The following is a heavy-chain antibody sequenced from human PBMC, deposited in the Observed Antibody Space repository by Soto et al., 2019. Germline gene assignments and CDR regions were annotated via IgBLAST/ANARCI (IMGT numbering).Heavy chain of an antibody. CDR1: GYTFTSYG. CDR3: ARDAAVGLFDY. CDR2: INAYNGNT. D-gene: IGHD1-26*01. Sequence: ASVKVSCKASGYTFTSYGISWGRQAPGQGLEWMGWINAYNGNTEYAQKLQGRATMTTDTSTSTAYMELRSLRSDDTAVYYCARDAAVGLFDYWGQGTLVTVSS. J-gene: IGHJ4*02. V-gene: IGHV1-18*01.